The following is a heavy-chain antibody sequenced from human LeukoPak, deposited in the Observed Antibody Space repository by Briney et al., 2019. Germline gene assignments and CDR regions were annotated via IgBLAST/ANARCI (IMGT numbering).Heavy chain of an antibody. CDR2: ILPNTGGT. J-gene: IGHJ4*02. CDR3: ARKGEHYGDYDY. D-gene: IGHD4-17*01. Sequence: GASVKVSRKASGYTFTGYFLHWVRQAPGQGLEWMGWILPNTGGTHYAQKFQGRVTVTRDTSISTAYMEVSRLTSDDTAVYYCARKGEHYGDYDYWGQGTLVTVSS. CDR1: GYTFTGYF. V-gene: IGHV1-2*02.